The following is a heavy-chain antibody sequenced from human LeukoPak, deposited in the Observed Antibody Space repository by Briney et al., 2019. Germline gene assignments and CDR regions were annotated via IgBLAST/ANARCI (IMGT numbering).Heavy chain of an antibody. CDR3: ARDIRTVTLRYGMDV. J-gene: IGHJ6*02. CDR2: INPSGGST. D-gene: IGHD4-17*01. Sequence: ASVKVSCKASGYTFTDYYMHWVRQAPGQGLEWMGIINPSGGSTSYAQKFQGRVTMTRDTSTSTVYMELSSLRSEDTAVYYCARDIRTVTLRYGMDVWGQGTTVTVSS. V-gene: IGHV1-46*01. CDR1: GYTFTDYY.